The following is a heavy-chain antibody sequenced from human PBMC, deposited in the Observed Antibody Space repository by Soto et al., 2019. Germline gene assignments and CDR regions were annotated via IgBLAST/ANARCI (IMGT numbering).Heavy chain of an antibody. V-gene: IGHV4-39*01. CDR1: GASISSSDYY. Sequence: QVQLQESGPGLVKPSETLSLTCSVSGASISSSDYYWGWIRQPPWEGLEWIGSIYYSGRTNYNQSLNSRVTISLDTSKNQFSLKLSSVTAADTAVYYCARQEGYTAGCQGYWGQGTLVTVSS. CDR2: IYYSGRT. J-gene: IGHJ4*02. CDR3: ARQEGYTAGCQGY. D-gene: IGHD5-18*01.